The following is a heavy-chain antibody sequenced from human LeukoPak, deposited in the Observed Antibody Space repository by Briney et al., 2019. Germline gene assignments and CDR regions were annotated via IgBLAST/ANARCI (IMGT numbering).Heavy chain of an antibody. CDR1: GFTFSSNS. V-gene: IGHV3-30*02. CDR3: AKGGGRITMVRGGFDY. D-gene: IGHD3-10*01. CDR2: IRYDGSNK. Sequence: QTGGLLRLSCAASGFTFSSNSMNLVGQGPGKGLEWVAFIRYDGSNKYYADSVKGRFTISRDNSKNTLYLQMNSLRAEDPAVYYCAKGGGRITMVRGGFDYWGQGTLVTVSS. J-gene: IGHJ4*02.